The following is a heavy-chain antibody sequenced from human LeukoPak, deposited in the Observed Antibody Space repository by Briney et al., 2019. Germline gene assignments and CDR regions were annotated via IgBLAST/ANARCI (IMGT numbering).Heavy chain of an antibody. D-gene: IGHD3-10*01. CDR2: ISSSSSTI. Sequence: GGSLRLSCAASGFTFGSYSMNWVRQAPGKGLERVSYISSSSSTIYYADSVKGRFTISRDNAKNSLYLQMNSLRAEDTAVYYCARDASRMVRGVIISWFDPWGQGTLVTVSS. J-gene: IGHJ5*02. V-gene: IGHV3-48*01. CDR3: ARDASRMVRGVIISWFDP. CDR1: GFTFGSYS.